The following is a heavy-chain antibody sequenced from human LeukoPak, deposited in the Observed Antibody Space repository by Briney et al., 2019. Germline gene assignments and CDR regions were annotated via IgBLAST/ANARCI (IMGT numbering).Heavy chain of an antibody. J-gene: IGHJ5*02. CDR2: INPNSGGT. V-gene: IGHV1-2*02. Sequence: ASVKVSCKASGYTFTGYYMHWVRQAPGQGLEWMGWINPNSGGTNYAQKFQGRVTMTRDTSISTAYMELSRLRSDDTAVYYCARGLQGFWSGYYDYWFDPWGQGTLVTVSS. CDR1: GYTFTGYY. D-gene: IGHD3-3*01. CDR3: ARGLQGFWSGYYDYWFDP.